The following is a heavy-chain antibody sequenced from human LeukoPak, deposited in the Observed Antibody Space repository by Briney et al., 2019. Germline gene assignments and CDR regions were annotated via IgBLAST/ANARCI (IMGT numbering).Heavy chain of an antibody. Sequence: GGSLRLSCTASGFTFGDYAMSWFRQAPGKGLEWVSVIGASGADTYYSDSVKGRFTVSRDNSQNTLFLHMSSLRAEDTAVYFCARRPRDTSGYYLGAFHDWGQGTTVTVSS. V-gene: IGHV3-23*01. CDR2: IGASGADT. J-gene: IGHJ3*01. CDR3: ARRPRDTSGYYLGAFHD. CDR1: GFTFGDYA. D-gene: IGHD3-22*01.